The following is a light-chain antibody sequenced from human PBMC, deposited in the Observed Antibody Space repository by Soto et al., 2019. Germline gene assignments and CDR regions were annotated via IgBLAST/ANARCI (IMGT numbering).Light chain of an antibody. J-gene: IGLJ1*01. Sequence: SALTQPASVSGSPGQSITISCTGTSSDVGGYNYVSWYQQHPGKAPKLMIYDVSNRPSGVSNRFSGSKSGNTASLTISGLQAEDEADYYCSSYTSSSFYVFGTWTKVTVL. CDR3: SSYTSSSFYV. V-gene: IGLV2-14*01. CDR2: DVS. CDR1: SSDVGGYNY.